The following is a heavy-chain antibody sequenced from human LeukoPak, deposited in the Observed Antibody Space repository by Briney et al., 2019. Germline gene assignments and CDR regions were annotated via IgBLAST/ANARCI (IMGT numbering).Heavy chain of an antibody. V-gene: IGHV4-34*01. CDR1: GGSFSGYY. J-gene: IGHJ4*02. Sequence: SETLSLTCAVYGGSFSGYYWSWIRQPPGKELEGIGTIYYSGTTFYNPSLKSRVTISVDTSKNQFSLRLNSVTAADTAVYYCARRHYGSGYYPYYFDYWGQGTLVTVSS. D-gene: IGHD3-10*01. CDR3: ARRHYGSGYYPYYFDY. CDR2: IYYSGTT.